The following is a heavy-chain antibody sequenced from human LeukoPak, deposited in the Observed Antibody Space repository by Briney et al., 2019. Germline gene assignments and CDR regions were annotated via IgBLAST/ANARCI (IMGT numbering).Heavy chain of an antibody. V-gene: IGHV4-39*07. D-gene: IGHD3-3*01. J-gene: IGHJ5*02. CDR2: IYYSGST. Sequence: PSETLSLTCTVSGGSISSSSYYWGWIRQPPGKGLEWIGSIYYSGSTYYNPSLKSRVTISVDTSKNQFSLKLSSVTAADTAVYYCARDAPPYYDFWSGYRGGFDPWGQGTLVTVSS. CDR3: ARDAPPYYDFWSGYRGGFDP. CDR1: GGSISSSSYY.